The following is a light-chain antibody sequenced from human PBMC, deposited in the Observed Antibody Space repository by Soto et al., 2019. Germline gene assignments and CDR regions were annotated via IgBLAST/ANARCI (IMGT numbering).Light chain of an antibody. CDR2: GAS. Sequence: EIVLTQSPGTLSLSPGERATLSCRASQSVSSSYLAWYQQKPGQAPRLLIYGASNRATGIPDRFSGSGSGTDFTLTISRLEPEDFAVYYCQQYGSSPRTFGQGTKVDI. J-gene: IGKJ1*01. V-gene: IGKV3-20*01. CDR1: QSVSSSY. CDR3: QQYGSSPRT.